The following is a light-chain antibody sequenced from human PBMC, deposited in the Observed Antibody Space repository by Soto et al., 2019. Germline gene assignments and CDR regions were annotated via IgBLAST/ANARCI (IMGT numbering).Light chain of an antibody. CDR2: EGN. CDR3: CSYAGSSTWV. Sequence: QSVLTQPASVSGSPGQSITISCTGTSSDVGSYNLVAWYQQHPGKAPKLMIYEGNKRPSGVSNRFSGSKSGNTASLTISGLQAEDEADYYCCSYAGSSTWVFGGATKVTVL. J-gene: IGLJ2*01. V-gene: IGLV2-23*01. CDR1: SSDVGSYNL.